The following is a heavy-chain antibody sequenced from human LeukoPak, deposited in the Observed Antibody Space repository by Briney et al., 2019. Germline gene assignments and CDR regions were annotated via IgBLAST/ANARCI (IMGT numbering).Heavy chain of an antibody. V-gene: IGHV3-7*01. D-gene: IGHD2-8*01. CDR2: IKQDGSEK. CDR3: ARLNGEVTIFGY. CDR1: GFTVSSNY. J-gene: IGHJ4*02. Sequence: GGSLRLSCAASGFTVSSNYMSWARQAPGKGLEWVANIKQDGSEKYYVDSVKGRFTISRDNAENSLYLQMNSLRVEDTAVYYCARLNGEVTIFGYWGQGTLVTVSS.